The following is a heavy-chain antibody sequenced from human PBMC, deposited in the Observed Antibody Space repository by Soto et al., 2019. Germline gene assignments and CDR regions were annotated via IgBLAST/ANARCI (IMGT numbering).Heavy chain of an antibody. D-gene: IGHD2-2*01. CDR1: GYSISSGSY. CDR2: IYHGGTT. CDR3: ARAHGMVVASSTFDY. Sequence: SETLSLTCTVSGYSISSGSYWGWIRQPPGKGPEWIASIYHGGTTFYNPSLKSRITISVDTSHNQFSLNLRSVIAADTAVYYCARAHGMVVASSTFDYWGHGTLVTVSS. V-gene: IGHV4-38-2*02. J-gene: IGHJ4*01.